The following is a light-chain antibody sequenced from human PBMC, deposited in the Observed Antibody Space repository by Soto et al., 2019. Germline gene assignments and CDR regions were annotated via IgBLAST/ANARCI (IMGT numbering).Light chain of an antibody. J-gene: IGKJ1*01. V-gene: IGKV3D-20*01. CDR1: QSVSSSY. Sequence: EIVLTQSPATLSLSPGERATLSCGASQSVSSSYLAWYQQKPGLAPRLLIYDASSRATGIPDRFSGSGSGTDFTLTISRLEPEDCGVYYCQQYGSSSTWTFGQGTKVEIK. CDR3: QQYGSSSTWT. CDR2: DAS.